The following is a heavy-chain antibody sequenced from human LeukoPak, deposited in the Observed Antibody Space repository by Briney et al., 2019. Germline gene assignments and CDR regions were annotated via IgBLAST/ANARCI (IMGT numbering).Heavy chain of an antibody. CDR2: FDPEDGET. V-gene: IGHV1-24*01. CDR1: GYTFTGYY. J-gene: IGHJ4*02. CDR3: ATAGYTAVALPFDY. D-gene: IGHD5-18*01. Sequence: ASVKVSCKASGYTFTGYYMHWVRQAPGKGLEWMGGFDPEDGETIYAQKFQGRVTMTEDTSTDTAYMELSSLRSEDTAVYYCATAGYTAVALPFDYWGQGTLVTVSS.